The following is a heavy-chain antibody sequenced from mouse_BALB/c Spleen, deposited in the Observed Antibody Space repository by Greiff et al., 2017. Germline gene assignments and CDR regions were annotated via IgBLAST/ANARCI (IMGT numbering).Heavy chain of an antibody. CDR3: AREGYTWFAY. V-gene: IGHV5-4*02. CDR2: ISDGGSYT. D-gene: IGHD2-2*01. CDR1: GFTFSDYY. J-gene: IGHJ3*01. Sequence: EVHLVESGGGLVKPGGSLKLSCAASGFTFSDYYMYWVRQTPEKRLEWVATISDGGSYTYYPDSVKGRFTISRDNAKNNLYLQMSSLKSEDTAMYYCAREGYTWFAYWGQGTLVTVSA.